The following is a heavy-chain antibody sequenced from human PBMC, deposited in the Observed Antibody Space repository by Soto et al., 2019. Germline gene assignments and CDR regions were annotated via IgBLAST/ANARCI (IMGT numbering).Heavy chain of an antibody. CDR2: ISYSGIT. Sequence: SAPLSLTCTVSGGSIYSSPYCWGWIRQSPGRGLEWIASISYSGITFYNPSLKSRVTIFVHTSKNEFSLKLSSVTAADTALYYCSRRAPEGFDPWGQGTLVTGSS. V-gene: IGHV4-39*01. J-gene: IGHJ5*02. CDR1: GGSIYSSPYC. CDR3: SRRAPEGFDP.